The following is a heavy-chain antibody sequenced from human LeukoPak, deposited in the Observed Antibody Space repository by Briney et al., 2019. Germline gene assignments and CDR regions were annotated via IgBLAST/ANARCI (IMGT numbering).Heavy chain of an antibody. CDR3: ARGGGLDV. D-gene: IGHD3-16*01. Sequence: GGSLRLYCAASGFTFSSYWMNWARQAPGKGLEWVASINHNGNVNYYVDSVKGRFTISRDNAKNSLYLQMSNLRAEDTAVYFCARGGGLDVWGQGATVTVSS. CDR2: INHNGNVN. CDR1: GFTFSSYW. V-gene: IGHV3-7*03. J-gene: IGHJ6*02.